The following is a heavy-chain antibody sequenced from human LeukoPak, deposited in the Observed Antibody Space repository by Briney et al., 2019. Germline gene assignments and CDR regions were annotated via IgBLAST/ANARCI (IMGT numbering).Heavy chain of an antibody. J-gene: IGHJ3*02. CDR2: IYYSGST. Sequence: PSETLSLTCTVSGGSLSSYYWSWIRQPPGKGLEWIGCIYYSGSTNYNPSLKSRVTISVDTSKNRSSLKLSSVTAADTAVYYCARGWAKWGSDRPPDAFDISGQGTMVTVSS. D-gene: IGHD3-16*01. CDR1: GGSLSSYY. CDR3: ARGWAKWGSDRPPDAFDI. V-gene: IGHV4-59*01.